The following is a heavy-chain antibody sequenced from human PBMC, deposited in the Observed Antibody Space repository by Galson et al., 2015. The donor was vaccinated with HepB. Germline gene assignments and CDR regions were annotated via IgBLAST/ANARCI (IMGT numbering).Heavy chain of an antibody. CDR3: ATTETTGRPFDS. CDR1: GGTFSTHA. CDR2: IIPLHGPV. V-gene: IGHV1-69*13. Sequence: SVKVSCKASGGTFSTHAISWVRQAPGQGLEWMGGIIPLHGPVNYAQKFQGRVTITADESTNTVYMGLNTLRSEDTAVFYCATTETTGRPFDSWGQGTQVTVSS. D-gene: IGHD1-1*01. J-gene: IGHJ4*02.